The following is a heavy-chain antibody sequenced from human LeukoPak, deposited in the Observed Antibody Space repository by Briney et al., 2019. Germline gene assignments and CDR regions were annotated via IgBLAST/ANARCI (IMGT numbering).Heavy chain of an antibody. V-gene: IGHV3-7*04. J-gene: IGHJ4*02. CDR2: IKQDGSKK. Sequence: QTGGSLRLSCVVSDFTFSFYWMTWVRQAPGKGLEWVANIKQDGSKKSYVDSVKGRFTISRDNAKNSLYLQMNSLRAEDTAIYYCTRVGYIDEGIDYWGQGTLVTVSS. D-gene: IGHD5-24*01. CDR3: TRVGYIDEGIDY. CDR1: DFTFSFYW.